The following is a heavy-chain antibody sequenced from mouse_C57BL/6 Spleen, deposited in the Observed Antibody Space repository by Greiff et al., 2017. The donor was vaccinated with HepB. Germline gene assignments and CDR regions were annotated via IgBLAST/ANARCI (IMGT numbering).Heavy chain of an antibody. V-gene: IGHV1-82*01. CDR3: ARSAAAISPFAY. D-gene: IGHD1-2*01. CDR2: IYPGDGDT. Sequence: VQLQQSGPELVKPGASVKISCKASGYAFSSSWMNWVKQRPGKGLEWIGRIYPGDGDTNYNGKFKGKATLTADKSSSTAYMQLSSLTSEDSAVSFCARSAAAISPFAYWGQGTLVTVSA. CDR1: GYAFSSSW. J-gene: IGHJ3*01.